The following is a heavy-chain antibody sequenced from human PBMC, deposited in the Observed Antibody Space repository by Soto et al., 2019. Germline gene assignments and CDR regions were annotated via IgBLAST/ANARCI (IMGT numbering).Heavy chain of an antibody. Sequence: QVQLQESGPGLVKPSQTLSLTCTVSGGSISSGGYYWSWIRQHPGKGLEWIGYIYYSGSTYYNPSLKSRGTISVDTSKNQFSLKLSSVTAADTAVYYWAGSTNGDYVGSHAFDIWGQGTMVTVSS. CDR2: IYYSGST. CDR3: AGSTNGDYVGSHAFDI. V-gene: IGHV4-31*03. CDR1: GGSISSGGYY. J-gene: IGHJ3*02. D-gene: IGHD4-17*01.